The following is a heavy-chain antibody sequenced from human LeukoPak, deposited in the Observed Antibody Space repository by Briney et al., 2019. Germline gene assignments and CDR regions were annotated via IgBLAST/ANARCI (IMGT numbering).Heavy chain of an antibody. D-gene: IGHD5-18*01. J-gene: IGHJ6*03. Sequence: SETLSLTCTVSGGSMNNDYFTWIRQPAGKGLEWIGYIYHSGSTYYNPSLKSRVTISVDRSKNQFSLKLSSVTAADTAVYYCASNTASYYYYYMDVWGKGTTVTVSS. CDR3: ASNTASYYYYYMDV. CDR1: GGSMNNDY. CDR2: IYHSGST. V-gene: IGHV4-59*12.